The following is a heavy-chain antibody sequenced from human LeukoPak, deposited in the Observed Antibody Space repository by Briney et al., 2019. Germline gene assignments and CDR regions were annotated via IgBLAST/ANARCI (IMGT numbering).Heavy chain of an antibody. CDR1: GCTFPNHG. V-gene: IGHV1-18*01. J-gene: IGHJ6*02. CDR3: ARGNYGDYPYGMDV. D-gene: IGHD4-17*01. Sequence: ASVKVSCTTSGCTFPNHGISWVRQAPGHGLESIGWISAYNGNTNYAQKLQGRVTMTTDTSTSTAYMELRSLRSDDTAVYYCARGNYGDYPYGMDVWGQGTTVIVCS. CDR2: ISAYNGNT.